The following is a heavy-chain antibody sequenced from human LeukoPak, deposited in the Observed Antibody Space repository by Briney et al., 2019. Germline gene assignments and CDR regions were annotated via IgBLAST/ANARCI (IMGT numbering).Heavy chain of an antibody. J-gene: IGHJ4*02. CDR2: ISYGGGNK. Sequence: PGGSLRLSCAASGFTFSSYAMHWVRQAPGKGLEWVAVISYGGGNKYYADSVKGRFTISRDNSKNTLYLQMNSLRAEDTAVYYCAREGLSSGWYGHFDYWGQGTLVTVSS. D-gene: IGHD6-19*01. V-gene: IGHV3-30*04. CDR3: AREGLSSGWYGHFDY. CDR1: GFTFSSYA.